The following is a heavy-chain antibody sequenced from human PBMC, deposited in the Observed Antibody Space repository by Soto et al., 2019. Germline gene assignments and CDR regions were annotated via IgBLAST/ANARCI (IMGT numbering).Heavy chain of an antibody. J-gene: IGHJ3*01. CDR2: IIPMFGTA. V-gene: IGHV1-69*13. D-gene: IGHD6-19*01. CDR1: GGTFGRNA. CDR3: ARPQGSGWRFNALDF. Sequence: ASVKVSCKASGGTFGRNAINWVRQAPGQGLEWMGGIIPMFGTANHAQKFRDRIVITADESTNTAYLELNSLRYEDTAIYYCARPQGSGWRFNALDFWGQGTVVTVSS.